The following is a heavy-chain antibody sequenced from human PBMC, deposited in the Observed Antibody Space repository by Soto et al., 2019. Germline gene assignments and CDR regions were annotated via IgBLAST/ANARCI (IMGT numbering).Heavy chain of an antibody. V-gene: IGHV1-2*04. Sequence: GASVKVSCKASGYTFTGYYMHWVRQAPGQGLEWMGWINPNSGGTNYAQKFQGWVTMTRDTSISTAHMELSRLRSDDTAVYYCARGRGLHLGELAFIRWFDPWGQGTLVTVSS. CDR1: GYTFTGYY. J-gene: IGHJ5*02. CDR2: INPNSGGT. D-gene: IGHD3-16*01. CDR3: ARGRGLHLGELAFIRWFDP.